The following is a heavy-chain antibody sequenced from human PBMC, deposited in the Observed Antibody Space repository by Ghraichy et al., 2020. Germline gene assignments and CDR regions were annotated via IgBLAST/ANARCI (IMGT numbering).Heavy chain of an antibody. CDR3: ARIPPLCASMARRKEECFDC. D-gene: IGHD2/OR15-2a*01. CDR1: GFSVTTKGVG. CDR2: IYWDDCK. Sequence: SGPTLVKPTQTLTLTCAVSGFSVTTKGVGVGWIRQPPGKALEWLALIYWDDCKRHSPSHQSRLSISRDPSKNRVVLTMTHMDPVDTGTYFCARIPPLCASMARRKEECFDCWGPGTLLTVSS. J-gene: IGHJ4*02. V-gene: IGHV2-5*02.